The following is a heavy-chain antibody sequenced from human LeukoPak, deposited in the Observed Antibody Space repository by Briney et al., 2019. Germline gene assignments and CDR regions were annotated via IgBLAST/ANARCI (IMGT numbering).Heavy chain of an antibody. CDR1: GGSISSGSYY. CDR2: IFYDGST. Sequence: SETLSLTCTVSGGSISSGSYYWSWIRQPPGKGLEWIGSIFYDGSTYYNPSLKSRVTISVDTSKNQFSLKLSSVTAADTAVYYCARPNSSGYYRNAFDIWGQGTMVTVSS. CDR3: ARPNSSGYYRNAFDI. V-gene: IGHV4-39*01. J-gene: IGHJ3*02. D-gene: IGHD3-22*01.